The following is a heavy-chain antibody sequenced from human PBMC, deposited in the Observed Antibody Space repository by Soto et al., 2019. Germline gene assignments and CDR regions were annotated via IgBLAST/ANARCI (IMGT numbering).Heavy chain of an antibody. J-gene: IGHJ4*02. CDR3: SSEGGETADCLYYFDS. D-gene: IGHD3-16*01. CDR2: IYYSVNT. V-gene: IGHV4-30-4*01. CDR1: GGSTSSDNY. Sequence: SATLSLTYTVSGGSTSSDNYWSWNRQPASKGLEWIGHIYYSVNTDYNPSLKSRRAISKARAKDQFSLKLSSVTAADTAVYSFSSEGGETADCLYYFDSWRQGPLITVS.